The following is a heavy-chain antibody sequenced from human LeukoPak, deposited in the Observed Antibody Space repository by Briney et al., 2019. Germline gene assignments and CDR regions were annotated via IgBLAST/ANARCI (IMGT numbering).Heavy chain of an antibody. CDR2: IYYSGST. CDR3: ARHRPPWEDAFDI. J-gene: IGHJ3*02. Sequence: SETLSLTCTVSGGSISSYYWSWIRQPPGKGLEWIGYIYYSGSTNYNPSLKSRVTISVDTSKNQFSLKLSSVTAADTAVYYCARHRPPWEDAFDIWGQGTMVTVSS. CDR1: GGSISSYY. V-gene: IGHV4-59*08. D-gene: IGHD1-26*01.